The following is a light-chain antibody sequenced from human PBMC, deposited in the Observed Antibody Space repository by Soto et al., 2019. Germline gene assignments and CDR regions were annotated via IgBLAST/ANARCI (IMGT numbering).Light chain of an antibody. Sequence: QSVLTQPPSVSGAPGQRVTISCTGSSSNIGAGYDVHWYLQLPGTAPKLLIYGDSNRPSGVPDRFSGSKSGTSASLAITGLQAEDEADYYCHSYDSSLSGYVFGTGTKLTVL. CDR3: HSYDSSLSGYV. CDR2: GDS. J-gene: IGLJ1*01. V-gene: IGLV1-40*01. CDR1: SSNIGAGYD.